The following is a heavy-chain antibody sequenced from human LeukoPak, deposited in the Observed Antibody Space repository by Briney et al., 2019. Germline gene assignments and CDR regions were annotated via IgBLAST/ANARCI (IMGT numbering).Heavy chain of an antibody. CDR3: AKGDGDYDAFDI. CDR1: GFTFSSYA. D-gene: IGHD4-17*01. CDR2: ISGSGGST. Sequence: GGSLRLSCAASGFTFSSYAMRWVRQAPGKGLEWVSAISGSGGSTCYADSVKGRFTISRDNSKNTLYLQMNSLRAEDTAVYYCAKGDGDYDAFDIWGQGTMVTVSS. V-gene: IGHV3-23*01. J-gene: IGHJ3*02.